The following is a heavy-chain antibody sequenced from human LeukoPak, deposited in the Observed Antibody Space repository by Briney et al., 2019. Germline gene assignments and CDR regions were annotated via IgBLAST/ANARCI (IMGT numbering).Heavy chain of an antibody. CDR2: INPNSGGT. CDR3: ARDLRSGIAAAMNFDY. V-gene: IGHV1-2*02. J-gene: IGHJ4*02. D-gene: IGHD6-13*01. Sequence: ASVKVSCKASGYTFTGYYMHWVRQAPGQGLEWMGWINPNSGGTNYAQKFQGRVTMTRDTSISTAYMELSRLRSDDTAVYYCARDLRSGIAAAMNFDYWGQGTLVTVSS. CDR1: GYTFTGYY.